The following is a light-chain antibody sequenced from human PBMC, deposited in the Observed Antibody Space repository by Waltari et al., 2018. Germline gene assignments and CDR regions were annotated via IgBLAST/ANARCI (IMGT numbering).Light chain of an antibody. CDR3: GTWDSSLSGAV. Sequence: QSVLTQPPSVSAASGQNVTISCSGSDSNIANNHVSWYKVLPGAAPQLLVSDTSVPPSGLPDRFSASKSGTSVTLSSTGLQSGDEADYYCGTWDSSLSGAVFGGGTRLTVL. CDR1: DSNIANNH. CDR2: DTS. V-gene: IGLV1-51*01. J-gene: IGLJ2*01.